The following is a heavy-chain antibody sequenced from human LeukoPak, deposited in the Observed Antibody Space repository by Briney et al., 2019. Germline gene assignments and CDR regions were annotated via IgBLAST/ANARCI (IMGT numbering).Heavy chain of an antibody. V-gene: IGHV4-39*07. D-gene: IGHD3-3*01. CDR2: IYHSGST. Sequence: SETLSLTCTVSGGSISSSSYYWGWIRQPPGKGLEWIGSIYHSGSTYYNPSLKSRVTISVDTSKNQFSLKLSSVTAADTAVYYCELRFLEWLPDYFDYWGQGTLVTVSS. J-gene: IGHJ4*02. CDR1: GGSISSSSYY. CDR3: ELRFLEWLPDYFDY.